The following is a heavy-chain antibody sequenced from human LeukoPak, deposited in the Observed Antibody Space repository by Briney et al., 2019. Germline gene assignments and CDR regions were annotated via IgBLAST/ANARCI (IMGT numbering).Heavy chain of an antibody. CDR2: INPNNGVT. CDR1: GYTFTGYY. Sequence: ASVKVSCKASGYTFTGYYVHWVRQAPGQGLEWMGWINPNNGVTSYAQKFQGRVTMTRDTSINTAYMEVSRLRSGDTAVYYCARCPTSFDPWGQGTLVTVSS. J-gene: IGHJ5*02. CDR3: ARCPTSFDP. V-gene: IGHV1-2*02.